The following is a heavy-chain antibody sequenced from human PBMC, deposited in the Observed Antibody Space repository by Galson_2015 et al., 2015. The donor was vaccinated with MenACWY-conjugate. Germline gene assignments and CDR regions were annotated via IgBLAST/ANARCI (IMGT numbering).Heavy chain of an antibody. CDR2: ISSSSTYT. V-gene: IGHV3-21*01. D-gene: IGHD5-12*01. Sequence: SLRLSCAASGFSFSIYSMNWVRQAPGKGLEWVSSISSSSTYTYYADSVKGQFTISRDNAKNSLYLQMNSLRAEDTAVYFCARDKARGYSYGLDAFEVWGRGTTVTVSS. CDR1: GFSFSIYS. J-gene: IGHJ3*01. CDR3: ARDKARGYSYGLDAFEV.